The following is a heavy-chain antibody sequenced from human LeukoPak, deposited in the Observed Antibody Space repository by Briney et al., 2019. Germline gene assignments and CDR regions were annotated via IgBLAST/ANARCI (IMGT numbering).Heavy chain of an antibody. CDR3: ARGYCSSTSCFHYYGMDV. CDR1: GGTFSSYA. Sequence: ASVKVSCKASGGTFSSYAISWVRQAPRQGLEWMGWINPNTGGTNYAQKFQGRVTMTRDTSISTGYMELSRLRSDDTAMYYCARGYCSSTSCFHYYGMDVWGQGTTVTVSS. CDR2: INPNTGGT. V-gene: IGHV1-2*02. J-gene: IGHJ6*02. D-gene: IGHD2-2*01.